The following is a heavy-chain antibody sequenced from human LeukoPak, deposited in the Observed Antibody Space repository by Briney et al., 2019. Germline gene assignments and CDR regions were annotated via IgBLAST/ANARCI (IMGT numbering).Heavy chain of an antibody. D-gene: IGHD1-26*01. CDR2: ISSSSRYI. CDR1: GFTFSSYS. J-gene: IGHJ4*02. Sequence: GGPLSFSSAASGFTFSSYSMNWVRQAPGKGLEWVSSISSSSRYIYYADSVKGRFTISRDNAKNSLYLQMNSLRAEDTAVYYCARLGVGATGAFDYWGQGTLVTVSS. CDR3: ARLGVGATGAFDY. V-gene: IGHV3-21*01.